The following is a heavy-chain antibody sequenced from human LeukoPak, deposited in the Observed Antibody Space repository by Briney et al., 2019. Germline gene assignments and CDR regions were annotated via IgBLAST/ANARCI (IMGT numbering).Heavy chain of an antibody. J-gene: IGHJ6*02. CDR3: ARDIAVAGTRYYGKDV. CDR1: GYTFTGYY. CDR2: INPNSGGT. D-gene: IGHD6-19*01. Sequence: ASVKVSCKASGYTFTGYYMHWVRQAPGQGLEWMGWINPNSGGTNYAQKFQGRVTMTRDTSISTAYMELSRLRSDDTAVYYCARDIAVAGTRYYGKDVWGQGTTVTVSS. V-gene: IGHV1-2*02.